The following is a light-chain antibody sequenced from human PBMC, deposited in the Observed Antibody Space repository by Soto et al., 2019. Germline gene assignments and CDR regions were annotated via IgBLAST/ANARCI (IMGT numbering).Light chain of an antibody. J-gene: IGKJ2*01. CDR2: DAS. CDR3: QQYDNFPPYT. V-gene: IGKV1-33*01. CDR1: RDISVY. Sequence: DIVLTQSPSSLSASVGDRVTITCQASRDISVYQQKPGKPPKLLVFDASNLQTGVPSRFGGSGSGTHFTFTISSLQPEDIATYYCQQYDNFPPYTFGQGTRLEIK.